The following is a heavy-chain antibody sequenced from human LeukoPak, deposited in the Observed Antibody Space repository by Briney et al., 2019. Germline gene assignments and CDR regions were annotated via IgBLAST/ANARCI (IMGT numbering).Heavy chain of an antibody. Sequence: SETLSLTCTVSGVSISDYHWDWIRQSPGKGLEWTGYIYHSGTTNYNPSLNSRVTISVDTSKNQFSLKLSSVTAADTAVYYCARATNYDLWSAYYHHMDVWGKGTTVTVSS. CDR1: GVSISDYH. CDR3: ARATNYDLWSAYYHHMDV. D-gene: IGHD3-3*01. J-gene: IGHJ6*04. V-gene: IGHV4-59*01. CDR2: IYHSGTT.